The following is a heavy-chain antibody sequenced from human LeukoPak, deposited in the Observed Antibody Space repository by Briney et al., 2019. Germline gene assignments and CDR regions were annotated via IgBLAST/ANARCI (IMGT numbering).Heavy chain of an antibody. CDR3: AGASRGRFLEWLLYWDY. Sequence: ASVKVSCKASGGTFSSYAINWVRQAPGQGLEWMGGIIPIFGTANYAQKFQGRVTITTDESTSTAYMELSSLRSEDTAVYYCAGASRGRFLEWLLYWDYWGQGTLVTVSS. V-gene: IGHV1-69*05. D-gene: IGHD3-3*01. CDR2: IIPIFGTA. J-gene: IGHJ4*02. CDR1: GGTFSSYA.